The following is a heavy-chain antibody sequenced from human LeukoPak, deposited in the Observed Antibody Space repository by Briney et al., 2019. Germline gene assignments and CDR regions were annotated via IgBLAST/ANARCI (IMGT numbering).Heavy chain of an antibody. J-gene: IGHJ4*02. Sequence: PGGSLRLSCVVSGFTFSDYAMSWVRQAPEKGLDWVSVISGSAHKIRYADSVKGRFTISRDNSENTVYLQMNNLRAEDTALYYCAGRPTGYSSGYVNWGQGALVTVSS. CDR1: GFTFSDYA. CDR3: AGRPTGYSSGYVN. V-gene: IGHV3-23*01. D-gene: IGHD5-18*01. CDR2: ISGSAHKI.